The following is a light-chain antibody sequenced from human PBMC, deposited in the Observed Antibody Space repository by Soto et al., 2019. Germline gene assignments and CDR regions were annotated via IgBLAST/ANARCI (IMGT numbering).Light chain of an antibody. Sequence: NFMLTQPHSVSESPGKTVTISCTRSSGSIASNYVQWYQQRPGSAPTTVIYEDNQRPSGVPDRFSGSIDSSSNSASLTISGLKTEDEADYYCKSYDGRTVVFGGGTKVTVL. CDR1: SGSIASNY. CDR2: EDN. CDR3: KSYDGRTVV. V-gene: IGLV6-57*03. J-gene: IGLJ2*01.